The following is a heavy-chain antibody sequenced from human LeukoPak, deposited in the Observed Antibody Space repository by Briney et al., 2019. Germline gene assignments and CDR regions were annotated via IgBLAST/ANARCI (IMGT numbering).Heavy chain of an antibody. CDR2: ISGSGGST. D-gene: IGHD1-26*01. CDR3: ARVGHSGSREIDY. CDR1: GFTFSSYA. V-gene: IGHV3-23*01. Sequence: PGGSLRLSCAASGFTFSSYAMSWVRQAPGKGLEWVSAISGSGGSTYYADSVKGRFTISRDNSKNTLYLQMNSLRSDDTAVYYCARVGHSGSREIDYWGQGTLVTVSS. J-gene: IGHJ4*02.